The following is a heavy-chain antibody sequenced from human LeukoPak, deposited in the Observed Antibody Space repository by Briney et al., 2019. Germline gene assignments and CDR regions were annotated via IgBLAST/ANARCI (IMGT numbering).Heavy chain of an antibody. V-gene: IGHV3-23*01. CDR3: AKDGRAHDYGDY. J-gene: IGHJ4*02. Sequence: GGSLRLSCAASGFTFSSYALSWVRQAPGKGLEWVSAISGSGGSTYYADSVKGRFTISRDNSKNTLYLQMNSLRAEDTAVYYCAKDGRAHDYGDYWGQGTLVTVSS. D-gene: IGHD3/OR15-3a*01. CDR2: ISGSGGST. CDR1: GFTFSSYA.